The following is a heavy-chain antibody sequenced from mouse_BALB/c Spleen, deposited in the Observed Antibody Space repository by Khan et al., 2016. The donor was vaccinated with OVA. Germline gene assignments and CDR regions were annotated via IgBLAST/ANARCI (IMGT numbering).Heavy chain of an antibody. J-gene: IGHJ3*01. CDR3: ARLGPGFTY. D-gene: IGHD4-1*01. CDR2: ISYSGST. Sequence: EVQLVESGPGLVKPSQSLSLTCTVTGYSITSDYAWNWIRQFPGNKLEWMGYISYSGSTSYNPSLKSRISITRDTSKNQFFLQLNSVTTEDTATYCCARLGPGFTYWGQGTLVTVSA. CDR1: GYSITSDYA. V-gene: IGHV3-2*02.